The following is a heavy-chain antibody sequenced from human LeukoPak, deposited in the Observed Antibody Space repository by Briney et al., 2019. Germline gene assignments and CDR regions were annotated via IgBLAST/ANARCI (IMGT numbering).Heavy chain of an antibody. V-gene: IGHV3-21*03. J-gene: IGHJ4*02. D-gene: IGHD6-13*01. Sequence: GGSLRLSCAASGFTFSTYSMNWVRQAPGKGLEWASSISGSSIYIYYADSVKGRFTISRDNAKNSLYLQLNSLRAEDTATYFCTRDWGITSAGPDYWGQGSLVTVSS. CDR2: ISGSSIYI. CDR3: TRDWGITSAGPDY. CDR1: GFTFSTYS.